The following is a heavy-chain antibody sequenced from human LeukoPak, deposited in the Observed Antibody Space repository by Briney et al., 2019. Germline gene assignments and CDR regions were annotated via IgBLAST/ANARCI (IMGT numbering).Heavy chain of an antibody. D-gene: IGHD3-22*01. CDR1: GFTFSSYW. CDR3: ASWYYYDSSGYYLDY. CDR2: IKQDGSEK. V-gene: IGHV3-7*03. J-gene: IGHJ4*02. Sequence: GGSLRLSCAASGFTFSSYWMSWVRQAPGKGLEWVANIKQDGSEKYYVDSVKGRFTISRDNSKNTLYLQMNSLRAEDTAVYYCASWYYYDSSGYYLDYWGQGTLVTVSS.